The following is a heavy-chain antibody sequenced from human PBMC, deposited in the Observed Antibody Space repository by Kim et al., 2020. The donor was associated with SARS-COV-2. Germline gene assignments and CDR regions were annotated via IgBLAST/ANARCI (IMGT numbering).Heavy chain of an antibody. D-gene: IGHD5-12*01. CDR2: YI. J-gene: IGHJ4*02. Sequence: YIYYADSVKGRFTISRDNAKNSLYLQMNSLRAEDTAVYYCARGEMAIDYWGQGTLVTVSS. CDR3: ARGEMAIDY. V-gene: IGHV3-21*01.